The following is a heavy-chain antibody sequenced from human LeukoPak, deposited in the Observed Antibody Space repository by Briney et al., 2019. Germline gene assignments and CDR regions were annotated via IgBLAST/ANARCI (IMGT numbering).Heavy chain of an antibody. D-gene: IGHD3-9*01. CDR3: AKDPGYYDILTGYYSYFDY. CDR2: ISGSGGST. Sequence: PGGSLRLSCAASGFTFSSYAMSWVRQVPGKGLEWVSAISGSGGSTYYADSVKGRFTISRDNFKNTLYLQMNSLRAEDTAVYYCAKDPGYYDILTGYYSYFDYWGQGTLVTVSS. J-gene: IGHJ4*02. CDR1: GFTFSSYA. V-gene: IGHV3-23*01.